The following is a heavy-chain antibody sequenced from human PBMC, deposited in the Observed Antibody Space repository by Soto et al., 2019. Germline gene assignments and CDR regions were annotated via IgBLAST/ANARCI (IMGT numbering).Heavy chain of an antibody. V-gene: IGHV3-23*01. CDR1: GFSFSDYA. Sequence: GGSLRLSCAVSGFSFSDYAMNWVRQAPGRGLEWVSVISDSGGYTKYADSVKGRFTISRDNSRNTLYLQVNSLRAEDTAVYYCAKGAAVGSSAPDAFDIWCQGTLVTVSS. CDR3: AKGAAVGSSAPDAFDI. D-gene: IGHD2-2*01. CDR2: ISDSGGYT. J-gene: IGHJ3*02.